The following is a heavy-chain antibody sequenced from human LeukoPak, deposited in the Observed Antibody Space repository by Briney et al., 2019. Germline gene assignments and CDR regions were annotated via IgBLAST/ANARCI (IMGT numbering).Heavy chain of an antibody. CDR2: INPSGGST. Sequence: GASVKVSCKASGYTFTSYYMHWVRQAPGQGLEWMGIINPSGGSTSYAQKFQGRVTMTRDTSTSTVYMELSSLRSEDTAVYYCARWTRIFGVVSAFDIWGQGTMVTVSS. CDR3: ARWTRIFGVVSAFDI. V-gene: IGHV1-46*01. CDR1: GYTFTSYY. J-gene: IGHJ3*02. D-gene: IGHD3-3*01.